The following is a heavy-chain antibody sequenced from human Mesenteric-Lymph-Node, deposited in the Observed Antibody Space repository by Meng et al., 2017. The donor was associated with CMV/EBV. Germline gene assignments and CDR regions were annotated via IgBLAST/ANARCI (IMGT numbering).Heavy chain of an antibody. J-gene: IGHJ6*02. CDR3: AGMGWGYDFLDYYYGMDV. CDR2: IIPILGIA. V-gene: IGHV1-69*02. D-gene: IGHD3-3*01. Sequence: SVKVSCKASGGTFSSYTISWVRQAPGQGLEWMGRIIPILGIANYAQKFQGRVTITADKSTSTAYMELSSLRSEDTAVYYCAGMGWGYDFLDYYYGMDVWGQVTTVTVSS. CDR1: GGTFSSYT.